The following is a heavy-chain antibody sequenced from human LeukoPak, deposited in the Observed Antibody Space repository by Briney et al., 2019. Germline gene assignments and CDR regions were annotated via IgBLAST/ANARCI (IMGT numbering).Heavy chain of an antibody. CDR2: IYYSGST. J-gene: IGHJ4*02. D-gene: IGHD3-9*01. CDR3: AREYDILTGYLYYFDY. Sequence: SETLSLTCTVSGGSISSSSYYWGWIRQPPGKGLEWIGSIYYSGSTYYNPSLKSRVTISVDTSKNQFSLKLSSVTAADTAVYYCAREYDILTGYLYYFDYWGQGTLVTVSS. V-gene: IGHV4-39*07. CDR1: GGSISSSSYY.